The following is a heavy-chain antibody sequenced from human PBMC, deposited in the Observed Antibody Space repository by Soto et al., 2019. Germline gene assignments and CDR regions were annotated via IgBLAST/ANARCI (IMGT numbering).Heavy chain of an antibody. CDR1: GFTFSSYA. V-gene: IGHV3-23*01. J-gene: IGHJ5*02. CDR2: ISGSGGST. Sequence: GGSLRLSCAASGFTFSSYAMSWVRQAPGKGLEWVSAISGSGGSTYYADSVKGRFTISRDNSKNTLYLQMNSLRAEDTAVYYCAKAGDPNPWIQLWSSCFDPWGQGTLVTVAS. D-gene: IGHD5-18*01. CDR3: AKAGDPNPWIQLWSSCFDP.